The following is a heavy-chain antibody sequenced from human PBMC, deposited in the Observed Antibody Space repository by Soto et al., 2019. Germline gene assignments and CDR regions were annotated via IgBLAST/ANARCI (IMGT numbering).Heavy chain of an antibody. V-gene: IGHV3-9*01. CDR2: ISWNSGSI. Sequence: EVQLVESGGGLVQPGRSLRLSCAASGFTFDDYAMHWVRQAPGKGLEWVSGISWNSGSIGYADSVKGRFTISRDNAKNSLYLLMNSLRAEDTALYYCAKTAVDVDTAYYFDYWGQGTLVTVSS. CDR3: AKTAVDVDTAYYFDY. CDR1: GFTFDDYA. J-gene: IGHJ4*02. D-gene: IGHD5-18*01.